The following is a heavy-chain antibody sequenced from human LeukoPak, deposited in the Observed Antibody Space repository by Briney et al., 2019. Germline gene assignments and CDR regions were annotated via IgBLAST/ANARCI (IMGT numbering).Heavy chain of an antibody. CDR2: IYHSGRT. Sequence: SETLSLTCTVSGYSISSGYYWGWIRQPPGKGLEWIGIIYHSGRTDYNPSLKSRVTISEDTSKNQFSLKLSSVTAADTAVYYCARGPGAATWEAFDYWGQGILVTVSS. V-gene: IGHV4-38-2*02. J-gene: IGHJ4*02. CDR3: ARGPGAATWEAFDY. CDR1: GYSISSGYY. D-gene: IGHD2-15*01.